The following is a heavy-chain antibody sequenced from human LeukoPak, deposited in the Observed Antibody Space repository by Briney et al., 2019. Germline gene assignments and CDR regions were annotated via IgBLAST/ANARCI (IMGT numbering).Heavy chain of an antibody. CDR2: INSDGSST. CDR3: ARDGYCSGGSCYSSAFDI. V-gene: IGHV3-74*01. CDR1: GFTFSGSA. Sequence: GGSLRLSCAASGFTFSGSAMHWVRQAPGKGLVWVSRINSDGSSTSYADSVKGRFTISRDNAKNTLYLQMNSLRAGDTAVYYCARDGYCSGGSCYSSAFDIWGQGTMVTVSS. J-gene: IGHJ3*02. D-gene: IGHD2-15*01.